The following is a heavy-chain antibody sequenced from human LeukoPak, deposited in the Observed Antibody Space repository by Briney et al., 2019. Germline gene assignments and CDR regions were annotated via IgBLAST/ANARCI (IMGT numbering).Heavy chain of an antibody. CDR3: AKDRPRGAYYYDSSVGFDY. J-gene: IGHJ4*02. CDR2: ISGSGGST. V-gene: IGHV3-23*01. CDR1: GFTFSSYA. Sequence: GGSLRLSCAASGFTFSSYAMSWVRQAPGKGLEWVSAISGSGGSTYSADSVKGRFTISRDNSKNTLYLQMNSLRAEDTAVYYCAKDRPRGAYYYDSSVGFDYWGQGTLVTVSS. D-gene: IGHD3-22*01.